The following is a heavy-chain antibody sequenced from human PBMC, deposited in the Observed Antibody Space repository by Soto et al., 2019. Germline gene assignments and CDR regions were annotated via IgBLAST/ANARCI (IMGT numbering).Heavy chain of an antibody. CDR3: AKPRILPGIAAAGAYFDY. V-gene: IGHV3-23*01. Sequence: GGSLRLSCAASGFTFSSCAMSWVRQAPGKGLEWVSAISGSGGSTYYADSVKGRFTISRDNSKNTLYLQMNSLRAEDTAVYYRAKPRILPGIAAAGAYFDYWGQGTLVTVSS. J-gene: IGHJ4*02. D-gene: IGHD6-13*01. CDR2: ISGSGGST. CDR1: GFTFSSCA.